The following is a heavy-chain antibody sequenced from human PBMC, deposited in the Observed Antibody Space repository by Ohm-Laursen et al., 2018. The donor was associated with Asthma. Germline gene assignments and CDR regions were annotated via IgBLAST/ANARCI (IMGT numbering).Heavy chain of an antibody. CDR2: ISGSGGST. CDR3: AKVQSIAARPGGYSFDY. D-gene: IGHD6-6*01. J-gene: IGHJ4*02. V-gene: IGHV3-23*01. Sequence: SLRLSCAASGFTFSSYAMSWVRQAPGKGLEWVSAISGSGGSTYYADSVKGRFTISRDNSKNTLYLQMNSLRAEDTAVYYCAKVQSIAARPGGYSFDYWGQGTLVTVSS. CDR1: GFTFSSYA.